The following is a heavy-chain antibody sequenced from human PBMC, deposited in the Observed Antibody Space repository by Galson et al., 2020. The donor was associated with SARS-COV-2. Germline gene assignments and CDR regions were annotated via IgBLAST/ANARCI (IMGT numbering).Heavy chain of an antibody. J-gene: IGHJ4*02. Sequence: SVKVSCKASGFTFSSSAVQPVRQARGQRLEWIGWIVVGTGNTNSAQNLQERVTITRDMSTNTAYMELSGLRFDDTAVYYCAALWAGMTTGGGYWGQGTLVTVSS. V-gene: IGHV1-58*01. CDR1: GFTFSSSA. CDR3: AALWAGMTTGGGY. CDR2: IVVGTGNT. D-gene: IGHD4-17*01.